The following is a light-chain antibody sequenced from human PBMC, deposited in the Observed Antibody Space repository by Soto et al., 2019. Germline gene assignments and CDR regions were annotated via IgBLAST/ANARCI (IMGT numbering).Light chain of an antibody. CDR2: DTR. Sequence: QAVVTQEPSLTVSPGGTVTLTCGSTTGAVTNGHYPYWFQQKPGQAPRTLIYDTRKRHSWTPARLSGSLLGGKAALTLSGAQPEDEAEYYCLLSYSAVPYVFGTGTKVTVL. V-gene: IGLV7-46*01. CDR1: TGAVTNGHY. CDR3: LLSYSAVPYV. J-gene: IGLJ1*01.